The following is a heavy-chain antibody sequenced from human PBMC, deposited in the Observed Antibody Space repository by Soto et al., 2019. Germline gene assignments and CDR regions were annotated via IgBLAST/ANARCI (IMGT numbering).Heavy chain of an antibody. CDR2: INAGNGNT. Sequence: ASVKVSCKASGYTFTSYAMHWVRQAPGQRLEWMGWINAGNGNTKYSQKFQGRVTITRDTSASTAYMELSSLRSEDTAVYYCARSIVVVTALDYWGQGTLVTVS. CDR1: GYTFTSYA. CDR3: ARSIVVVTALDY. J-gene: IGHJ4*02. D-gene: IGHD2-21*02. V-gene: IGHV1-3*01.